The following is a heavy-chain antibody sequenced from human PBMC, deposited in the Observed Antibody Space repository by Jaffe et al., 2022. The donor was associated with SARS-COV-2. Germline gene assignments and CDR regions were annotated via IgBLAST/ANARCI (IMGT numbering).Heavy chain of an antibody. CDR2: IYWDDDK. V-gene: IGHV2-5*02. Sequence: QITLKESGPTLVKPTQTLTLTCTFSGFSLSTSGVGVGWIRQPPGKALEWLALIYWDDDKRYSPSLKSRLTITKDTSKNQVVLTMTNMDPVDTATYYCAHADLIIYDYVWGSYRFYDAFDIWGQGTMVTVSS. CDR3: AHADLIIYDYVWGSYRFYDAFDI. D-gene: IGHD3-16*02. J-gene: IGHJ3*02. CDR1: GFSLSTSGVG.